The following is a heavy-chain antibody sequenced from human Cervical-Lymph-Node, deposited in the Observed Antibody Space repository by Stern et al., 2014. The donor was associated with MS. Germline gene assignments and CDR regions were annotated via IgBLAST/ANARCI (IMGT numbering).Heavy chain of an antibody. Sequence: VQLVQSGGGLVQPGRSLRLSCAASGFTFDDYAMHWVRQAPGKGLEWVSGISWNSGSIGYADSVKGRFTISRDNAKNSLYLQMNSLRAEDTALYYCAIGGYSSSLGAFDIWGQGTMVTVSS. CDR2: ISWNSGSI. J-gene: IGHJ3*02. V-gene: IGHV3-9*01. CDR1: GFTFDDYA. D-gene: IGHD6-13*01. CDR3: AIGGYSSSLGAFDI.